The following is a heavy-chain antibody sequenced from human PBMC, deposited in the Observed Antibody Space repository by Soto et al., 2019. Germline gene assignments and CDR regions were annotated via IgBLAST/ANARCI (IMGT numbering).Heavy chain of an antibody. CDR3: ARDRIAADPYGMDV. Sequence: GGSLRLSCAASGFPFSSYSMNWVRQAPGKGLEWVSSISSSSSYIYYADSVKGRFTISRDNAKNSLYLQMNSLRAEDTAVYYCARDRIAADPYGMDVWGQGTTVTVSS. D-gene: IGHD6-13*01. CDR1: GFPFSSYS. J-gene: IGHJ6*02. V-gene: IGHV3-21*01. CDR2: ISSSSSYI.